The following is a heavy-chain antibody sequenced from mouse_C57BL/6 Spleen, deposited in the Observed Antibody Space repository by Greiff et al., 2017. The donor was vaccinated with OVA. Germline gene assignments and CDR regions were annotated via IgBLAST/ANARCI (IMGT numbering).Heavy chain of an antibody. CDR1: GYTFTSYW. V-gene: IGHV1-50*01. Sequence: QVQLQQPGAELVKPGASVKLSCKASGYTFTSYWMQWVKQRPGQGLEWIGEIDPSDSYTNYNQKFKGKATLTVDTSSSTAYMQLSSLTSENSAVYYCASLPYDGSCYGYYAMDYWGQGTSVTVSS. CDR3: ASLPYDGSCYGYYAMDY. CDR2: IDPSDSYT. J-gene: IGHJ4*01. D-gene: IGHD1-1*01.